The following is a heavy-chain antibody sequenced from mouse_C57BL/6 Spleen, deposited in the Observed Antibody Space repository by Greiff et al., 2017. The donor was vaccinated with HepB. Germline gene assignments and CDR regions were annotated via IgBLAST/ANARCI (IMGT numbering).Heavy chain of an antibody. Sequence: QVQLQQPGAELVRPGSSVKLSCKASGYTFTSYWMDWVKQRPGQGLEWIGNIYPSDSETHYNQKFKDKATLTVDKSSSTAYMQLSSLTSEDSAVYYCARSCFITTVVGGYFDYWGQGTTLTVSS. CDR3: ARSCFITTVVGGYFDY. CDR1: GYTFTSYW. CDR2: IYPSDSET. D-gene: IGHD1-1*01. V-gene: IGHV1-61*01. J-gene: IGHJ2*01.